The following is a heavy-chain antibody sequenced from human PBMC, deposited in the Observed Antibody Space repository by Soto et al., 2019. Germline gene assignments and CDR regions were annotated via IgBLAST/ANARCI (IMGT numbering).Heavy chain of an antibody. J-gene: IGHJ6*02. D-gene: IGHD2-2*03. CDR3: ARDLGIVLVPAAPPNYYGMDV. Sequence: GASVKVSCKASGGTFSSYAISWVRQAPGQGLEWMGGIIPIFGTANYAQKFQGRVTITADESTSTAYMELSSLRSEDTAVYYCARDLGIVLVPAAPPNYYGMDVWGQGTTVTVSS. CDR1: GGTFSSYA. V-gene: IGHV1-69*13. CDR2: IIPIFGTA.